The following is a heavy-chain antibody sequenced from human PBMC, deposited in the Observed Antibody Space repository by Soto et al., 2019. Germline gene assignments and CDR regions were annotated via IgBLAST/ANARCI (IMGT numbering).Heavy chain of an antibody. Sequence: SVTVCCKASVGTFSSYAMSWVRQAPGQGLEWMGGIIPIFGTANYAQKFQGRVTITAEESTSTAYMELSSLRSEDTAVYYCARDRGYYGSGSYYNVEAFDIWGQGTMVTVSS. J-gene: IGHJ3*02. D-gene: IGHD3-10*01. CDR1: VGTFSSYA. V-gene: IGHV1-69*13. CDR2: IIPIFGTA. CDR3: ARDRGYYGSGSYYNVEAFDI.